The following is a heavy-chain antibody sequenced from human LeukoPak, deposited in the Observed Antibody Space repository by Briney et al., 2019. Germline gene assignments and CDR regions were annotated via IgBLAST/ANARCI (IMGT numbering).Heavy chain of an antibody. CDR2: IHYSGST. Sequence: PSETLSLTCTVSGGSISSYYWSWIRQPPGKGLEWIGYIHYSGSTNYNPSLKSRVTISVDTSKNQFSLKLRSVTAADTAVYFCARDPSSYYYGMDVWGQGTTVTVSS. D-gene: IGHD6-6*01. CDR3: ARDPSSYYYGMDV. J-gene: IGHJ6*02. CDR1: GGSISSYY. V-gene: IGHV4-59*01.